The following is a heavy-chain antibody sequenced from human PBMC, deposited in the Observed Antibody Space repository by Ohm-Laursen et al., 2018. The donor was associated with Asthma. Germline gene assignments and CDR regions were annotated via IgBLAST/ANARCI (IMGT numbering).Heavy chain of an antibody. CDR3: SRDSPPSTQTTVTTGWLDP. J-gene: IGHJ5*02. D-gene: IGHD4-11*01. V-gene: IGHV3-30*09. Sequence: SLRLSCAASGFSFSSYAMHWVRQAPGKGLEWVAVISNDGSRKYYAESVKGRFDISRDNSKNTLSLQMNSLSAEDTAVYYCSRDSPPSTQTTVTTGWLDPWGQGTLVTVSS. CDR2: ISNDGSRK. CDR1: GFSFSSYA.